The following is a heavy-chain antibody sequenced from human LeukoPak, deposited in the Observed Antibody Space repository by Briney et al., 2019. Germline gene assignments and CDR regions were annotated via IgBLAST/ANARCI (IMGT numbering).Heavy chain of an antibody. CDR2: IYYSGST. V-gene: IGHV4-59*01. D-gene: IGHD6-19*01. CDR3: ARESSVAGTSYFQH. J-gene: IGHJ1*01. Sequence: NPSETLSLTCTVSGGSISSYYWSWIRQPPGKGLEWIGYIYYSGSTNYNPSLTSRVTISVDTSKNQFSLKLSSVTAADTAVYYCARESSVAGTSYFQHWGQGTLVTVSS. CDR1: GGSISSYY.